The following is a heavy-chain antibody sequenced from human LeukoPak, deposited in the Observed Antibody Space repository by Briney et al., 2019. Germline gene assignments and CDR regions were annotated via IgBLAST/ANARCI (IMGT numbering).Heavy chain of an antibody. CDR2: IYYSGST. CDR1: GGSISSGDYY. J-gene: IGHJ5*02. Sequence: SETLSLTCTVSGGSISSGDYYWSWIRQPPGKGLEWIGYIYYSGSTYYNPSLKSRVTISVDTSKNQFSLKLSSVIAADTAVYYCAREIVVVPDSSGWFDPWGQGTLVTVSS. CDR3: AREIVVVPDSSGWFDP. V-gene: IGHV4-30-4*08. D-gene: IGHD2-2*01.